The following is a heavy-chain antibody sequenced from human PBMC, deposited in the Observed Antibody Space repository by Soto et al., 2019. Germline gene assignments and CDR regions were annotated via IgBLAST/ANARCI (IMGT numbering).Heavy chain of an antibody. CDR3: VRDGSTGWHFDS. CDR1: GFTLSSYW. J-gene: IGHJ4*02. D-gene: IGHD6-19*01. Sequence: EVQLVESGGGLVQPGGSLRLSCEASGFTLSSYWMSWIRQAPGKGLEWVANTRQDGGQSYLVDSVQGRFTISRDNAKNSVYLQMNSLRAEDTAVYYYVRDGSTGWHFDSWGQGTLVTVSS. V-gene: IGHV3-7*01. CDR2: TRQDGGQS.